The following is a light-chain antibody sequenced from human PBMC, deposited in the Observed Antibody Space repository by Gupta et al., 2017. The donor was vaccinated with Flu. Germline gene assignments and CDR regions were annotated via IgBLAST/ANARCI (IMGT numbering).Light chain of an antibody. CDR3: SSFSITNNAI. CDR2: EVS. J-gene: IGLJ2*01. CDR1: SSDVGGYNY. Sequence: TSSDVGGYNYVSWYQQHPANPPKFLIYEVSKRPSVLPDRFAGSKSGNTASLTVSVLQPEDEAYYYCSSFSITNNAIFGGGTKLTVL. V-gene: IGLV2-8*01.